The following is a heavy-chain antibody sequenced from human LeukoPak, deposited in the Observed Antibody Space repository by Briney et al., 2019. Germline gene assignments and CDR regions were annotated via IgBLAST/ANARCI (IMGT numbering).Heavy chain of an antibody. CDR3: ARDQEALWFGDPLGGYYYYGMDV. CDR2: ISSSSSYI. J-gene: IGHJ6*02. D-gene: IGHD3-10*01. V-gene: IGHV3-21*01. Sequence: GGSLRLSCAASGFTFSSYSMNWVRQAPGKGLEWVSSISSSSSYIYYADSVKGRFTISRDNAKNSLYLQMNSLRAEDTAVYYCARDQEALWFGDPLGGYYYYGMDVWGQGTTVTVSS. CDR1: GFTFSSYS.